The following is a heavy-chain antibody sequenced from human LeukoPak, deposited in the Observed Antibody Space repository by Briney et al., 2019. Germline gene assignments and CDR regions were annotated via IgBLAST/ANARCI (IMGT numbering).Heavy chain of an antibody. V-gene: IGHV3-21*01. CDR1: GFIFSSYS. Sequence: PGGSLRLSCAASGFIFSSYSMKWVRQAPGKGLEWVSYITSSSTYIYYGDSVKGRFTISRDNAKNTLFLQMNSLRAEDTAVYYCARGINHYLDYWGQGTLVTVSS. CDR2: ITSSSTYI. CDR3: ARGINHYLDY. D-gene: IGHD1-14*01. J-gene: IGHJ4*02.